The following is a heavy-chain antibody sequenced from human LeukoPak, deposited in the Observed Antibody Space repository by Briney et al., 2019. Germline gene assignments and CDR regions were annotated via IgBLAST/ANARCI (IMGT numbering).Heavy chain of an antibody. J-gene: IGHJ4*02. CDR2: ISFDGSQK. CDR3: AKSVYGGTTFDY. D-gene: IGHD4-23*01. CDR1: GFTFSNYG. V-gene: IGHV3-30*02. Sequence: PGGSLRLSCAASGFTFSNYGMHWVRQAPGKGLEWVALISFDGSQKYYADSVKGRFTISRDNSKNTLYLQMNSLRAEDTAVYYCAKSVYGGTTFDYWGQGTLVTVSS.